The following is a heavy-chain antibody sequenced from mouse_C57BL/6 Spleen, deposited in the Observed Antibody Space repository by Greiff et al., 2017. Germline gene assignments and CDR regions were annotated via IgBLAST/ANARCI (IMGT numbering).Heavy chain of an antibody. CDR2: IYPGDGDT. V-gene: IGHV1-80*01. Sequence: VQLQQSGAELVKPGASVKISCKASGYAFSSYWMNWVKQRPGKGLEWIGQIYPGDGDTNYNGKFKGKATLTADKSSSTAYMQLSSLTSEDSAVYFCARGYYSNYVDYWGQGTTLTVSS. J-gene: IGHJ2*01. D-gene: IGHD2-5*01. CDR3: ARGYYSNYVDY. CDR1: GYAFSSYW.